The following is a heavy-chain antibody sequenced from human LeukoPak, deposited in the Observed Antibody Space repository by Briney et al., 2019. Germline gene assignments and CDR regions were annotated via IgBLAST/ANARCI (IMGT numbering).Heavy chain of an antibody. CDR3: ARDVRVNIVVVPAAMGY. Sequence: ASVKVSCKASGYTFTSYGISWVRQAPGQGLEWMGWISAYNGNTNYAQKLQGRVTMTTDTSTSTAYMELRSLRSDDTAVYYCARDVRVNIVVVPAAMGYWGQGTLVTVSS. J-gene: IGHJ4*02. D-gene: IGHD2-2*01. CDR1: GYTFTSYG. V-gene: IGHV1-18*01. CDR2: ISAYNGNT.